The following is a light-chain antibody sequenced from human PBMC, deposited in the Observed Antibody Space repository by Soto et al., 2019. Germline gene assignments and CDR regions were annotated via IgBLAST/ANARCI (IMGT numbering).Light chain of an antibody. CDR3: TSWTTSTTMK. Sequence: QSAPTQPASVSGAPGQAITISCTGTSSDVGAYNYVSWYQQHPGKAPKLMIYDVNIRPSGVSNRFSGSKSGNTASLTISGLQAEDEADYYCTSWTTSTTMKFGGGTKVTV. CDR1: SSDVGAYNY. V-gene: IGLV2-14*01. J-gene: IGLJ2*01. CDR2: DVN.